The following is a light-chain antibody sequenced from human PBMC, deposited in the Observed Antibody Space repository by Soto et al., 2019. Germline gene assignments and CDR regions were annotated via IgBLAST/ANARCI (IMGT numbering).Light chain of an antibody. Sequence: EIVLTQSPATLSLSPGERATLSCRASQSVSIYLAWYQQKPGQAPRLLIYDASNRATGIPARFSGSGSGTDFTLTISSLAPEYFAVYYCQQRSNWTGTFGQGTKVEIK. J-gene: IGKJ1*01. CDR2: DAS. V-gene: IGKV3-11*01. CDR1: QSVSIY. CDR3: QQRSNWTGT.